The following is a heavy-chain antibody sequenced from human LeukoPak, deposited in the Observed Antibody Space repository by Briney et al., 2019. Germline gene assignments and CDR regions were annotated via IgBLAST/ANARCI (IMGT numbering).Heavy chain of an antibody. CDR3: AHRPVVVPAANDAFDI. CDR1: GFSLSTSGVG. V-gene: IGHV2-5*01. J-gene: IGHJ3*02. D-gene: IGHD2-2*01. CDR2: ISWNDEK. Sequence: SGPTLVKPTQTLTLTCTFSGFSLSTSGVGVCWIRQPPVKALEWLALISWNDEKRYSSSLKSRLTITKDASKNQVVLTMTNMDPVDTATYYCAHRPVVVPAANDAFDIWGQGTMVTVSS.